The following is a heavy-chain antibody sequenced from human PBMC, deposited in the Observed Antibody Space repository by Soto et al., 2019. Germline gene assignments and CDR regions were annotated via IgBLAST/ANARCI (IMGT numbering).Heavy chain of an antibody. CDR3: ARGRNYYDSSGLDL. Sequence: SETLSLTCTVSGGSISSSSYYWGWIRQPPGKGLEWIGSIYYSGSTYYNPSLKSRVTISVDTSKNQFSLKLSSVTAADTAVYYCARGRNYYDSSGLDLWGQGTLVTVSS. J-gene: IGHJ5*02. CDR2: IYYSGST. V-gene: IGHV4-39*01. D-gene: IGHD3-22*01. CDR1: GGSISSSSYY.